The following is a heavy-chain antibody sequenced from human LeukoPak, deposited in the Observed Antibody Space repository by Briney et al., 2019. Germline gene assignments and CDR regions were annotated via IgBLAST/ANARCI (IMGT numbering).Heavy chain of an antibody. V-gene: IGHV4-39*01. Sequence: SETLSLTRTVSGGSISSSSSYWGWIRQPPGKGLEWIGSIYYSGSNFDNPALKSRVTISVDTSKNQFSLKLSSVTAADTAVYYCARRKSKYYYGSGSFDYWGQGTLVTVSS. CDR1: GGSISSSSSY. D-gene: IGHD3-10*01. CDR2: IYYSGSN. CDR3: ARRKSKYYYGSGSFDY. J-gene: IGHJ4*02.